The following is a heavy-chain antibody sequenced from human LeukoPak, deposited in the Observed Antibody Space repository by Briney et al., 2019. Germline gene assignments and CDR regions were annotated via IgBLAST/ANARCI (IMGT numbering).Heavy chain of an antibody. CDR3: ARVSGPGMNEYYHL. V-gene: IGHV3-74*01. D-gene: IGHD3-10*01. J-gene: IGHJ1*01. CDR2: INNDGSTT. CDR1: GFTFSGAW. Sequence: GGSLRLSCAASGFTFSGAWMHWVRQAPGKGLVWVSRINNDGSTTRHADSVKGRFTISRDNARNTLYLQMNGLRVEDTAVYYCARVSGPGMNEYYHLWGQGTLVTVSS.